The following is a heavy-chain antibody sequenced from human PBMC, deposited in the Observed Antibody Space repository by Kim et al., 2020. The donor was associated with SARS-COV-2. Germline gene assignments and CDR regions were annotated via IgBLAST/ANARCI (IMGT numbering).Heavy chain of an antibody. D-gene: IGHD3-10*01. CDR3: AKIGATMVRFFYYYGVDV. Sequence: GGSLRLSCAASGFTFTHYGMHWVRQAPGKGLEWVAIISYDGSNQYYADSLKGRFTISRDNSKNNLYLQMNSLRPEDTAVCYCAKIGATMVRFFYYYGVDVWGQGTTVTVSS. CDR1: GFTFTHYG. V-gene: IGHV3-30*18. CDR2: ISYDGSNQ. J-gene: IGHJ6*02.